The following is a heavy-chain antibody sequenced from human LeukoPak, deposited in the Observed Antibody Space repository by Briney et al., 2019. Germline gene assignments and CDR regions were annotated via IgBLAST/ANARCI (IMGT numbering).Heavy chain of an antibody. CDR2: IYPRDGST. Sequence: ASVKVSCKASGYSFTSNYIHWVRQAPGQGLEWMGMIYPRDGSTNYAQKFQGRVTITADESTSTAYMELSSLRSEDTAVYYCAREGQWLVPTHYYYYGMDVWGQGTTVTVSS. CDR1: GYSFTSNY. V-gene: IGHV1-46*01. J-gene: IGHJ6*02. D-gene: IGHD6-19*01. CDR3: AREGQWLVPTHYYYYGMDV.